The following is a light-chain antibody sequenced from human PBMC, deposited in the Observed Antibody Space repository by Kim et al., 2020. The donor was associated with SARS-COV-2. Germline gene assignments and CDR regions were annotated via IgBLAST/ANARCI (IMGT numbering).Light chain of an antibody. Sequence: GVSTRFSGSTSGNTASLTISGLQAADEADYYCTSYTGADTVIFGGGTQLTVL. CDR3: TSYTGADTVI. J-gene: IGLJ2*01. V-gene: IGLV2-14*01.